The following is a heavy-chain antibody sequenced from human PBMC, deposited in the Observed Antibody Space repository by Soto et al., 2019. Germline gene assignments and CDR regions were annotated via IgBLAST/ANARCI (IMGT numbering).Heavy chain of an antibody. CDR1: GFTFSSYG. CDR3: AKGGGDPVAGPYYFDY. CDR2: ISYDGSNK. D-gene: IGHD6-19*01. Sequence: QVQLVESGGGVVQPGRSLRLSCAASGFTFSSYGMHWVRQAPGKGLEWVAVISYDGSNKYYADSVKGRFTISRDNSKNTLYLQMNSLRAEDTAVYYGAKGGGDPVAGPYYFDYWGQGTLVTVSS. V-gene: IGHV3-30*18. J-gene: IGHJ4*02.